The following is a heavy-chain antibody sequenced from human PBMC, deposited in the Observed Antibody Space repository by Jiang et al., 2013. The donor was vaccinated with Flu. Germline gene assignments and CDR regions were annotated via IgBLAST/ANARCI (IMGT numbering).Heavy chain of an antibody. V-gene: IGHV3-21*01. D-gene: IGHD3-22*01. Sequence: SSISSSSSYVYYADSVKGRFTISRDNAKNSLYLQMNSLRAEDTAVYYCARDPRKYYDSSGYYPMYYFDYWGQGTLVTVSS. CDR2: ISSSSSYV. J-gene: IGHJ4*02. CDR3: ARDPRKYYDSSGYYPMYYFDY.